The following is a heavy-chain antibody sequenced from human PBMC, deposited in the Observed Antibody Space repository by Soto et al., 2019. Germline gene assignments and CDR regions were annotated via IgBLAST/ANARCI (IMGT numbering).Heavy chain of an antibody. CDR2: IKSKTDGGTT. D-gene: IGHD3-3*01. J-gene: IGHJ5*02. CDR3: TTDSLILRFLEWAFDP. V-gene: IGHV3-15*01. CDR1: GFTFSNAW. Sequence: EVQLVESGGGLVKPGGSLRLSCAASGFTFSNAWMSWVRQAPGKGLEWVGRIKSKTDGGTTDYAAPVKGRFTISRDDPNTTLYPQMNSLKTEHTPVYYRTTDSLILRFLEWAFDPWGQGTLVTVSS.